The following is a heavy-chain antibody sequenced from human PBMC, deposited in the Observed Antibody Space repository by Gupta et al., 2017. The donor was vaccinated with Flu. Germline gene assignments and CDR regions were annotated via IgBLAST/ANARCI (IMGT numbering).Heavy chain of an antibody. J-gene: IGHJ3*02. Sequence: TFRNNGVHWVRQAPGKGLEWVGVMANDGNKEFYIDSVKGRFTVSRDDSKNTLYLEMKYLRPDDTAVYYCAKGFRDDYNFVYDAFDMWGQGTSVTVSS. CDR1: TFRNNG. CDR3: AKGFRDDYNFVYDAFDM. D-gene: IGHD4-4*01. CDR2: MANDGNKE. V-gene: IGHV3-30*18.